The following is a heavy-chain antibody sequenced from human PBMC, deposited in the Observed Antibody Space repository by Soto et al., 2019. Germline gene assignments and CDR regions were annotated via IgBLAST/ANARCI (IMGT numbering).Heavy chain of an antibody. CDR2: IIPIFGTT. J-gene: IGHJ6*02. D-gene: IGHD3-3*01. CDR1: GGTFTNYA. V-gene: IGHV1-69*01. CDR3: ARAELRFLLGRGPRADHSGMDV. Sequence: QVHLLQSGAEVKKPGSSVKVSCKASGGTFTNYAFTWVRQAPGQGLEWMGGIIPIFGTTNNAQRFQGRVTITADESTSTGFRELSSLSSQDTAGYHCARAELRFLLGRGPRADHSGMDVRGHGP.